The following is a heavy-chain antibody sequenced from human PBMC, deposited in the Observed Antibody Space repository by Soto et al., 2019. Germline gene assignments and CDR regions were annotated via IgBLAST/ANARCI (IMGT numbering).Heavy chain of an antibody. CDR2: IYYSGST. CDR3: ARDSGGGNAFDI. J-gene: IGHJ3*02. D-gene: IGHD3-10*01. Sequence: ETLSLTCTVSGGSISSYYWGWIRQPPGKGLEWIGYIYYSGSTNYNPSLKSRVTIPVDTSKNQFSLKLSSVTAADTAVYYCARDSGGGNAFDIWGQGTMVTVS. CDR1: GGSISSYY. V-gene: IGHV4-59*01.